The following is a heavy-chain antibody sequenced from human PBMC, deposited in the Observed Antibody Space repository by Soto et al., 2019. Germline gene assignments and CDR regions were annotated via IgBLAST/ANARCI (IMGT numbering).Heavy chain of an antibody. D-gene: IGHD4-4*01. Sequence: EVQLLESGGGLVQPGGSLRLSCAASGLTFSGYGMIWVRQAPGTGLEWVSAMSGSGSTTYYADSVKGRFTSSRDDSKNILFLQRNSRRAEDTAVYYCVTRSRGLQSSPPRLDSWGQGTLVTVSS. V-gene: IGHV3-23*01. J-gene: IGHJ4*02. CDR2: MSGSGSTT. CDR1: GLTFSGYG. CDR3: VTRSRGLQSSPPRLDS.